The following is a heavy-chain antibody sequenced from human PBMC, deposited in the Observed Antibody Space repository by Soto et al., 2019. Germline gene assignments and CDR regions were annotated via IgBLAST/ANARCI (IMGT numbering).Heavy chain of an antibody. J-gene: IGHJ4*02. Sequence: QVQLVQSESEVKKPGSSVKVSCKVSGGTCKNYAISWVRQASGQGLEWVGGILPVFDELNYAPKLQGRVTITAYEVTSTAHLELGRLTSEDTAVYFCARASDTSGYYFWGQGTLVTLSS. CDR3: ARASDTSGYYF. D-gene: IGHD3-22*01. CDR2: ILPVFDEL. V-gene: IGHV1-69*01. CDR1: GGTCKNYA.